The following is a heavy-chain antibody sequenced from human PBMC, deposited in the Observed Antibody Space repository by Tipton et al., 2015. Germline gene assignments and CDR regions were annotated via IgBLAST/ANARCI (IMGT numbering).Heavy chain of an antibody. Sequence: TLSLTCTVSGDSISSSSWWTWVRQPPGKGLEWIGEIHHGGTTNYNPSLKSRVTISVDTSRNQFSLKLSSVTAADTAVYYCARSVGAVRYFFEYWGQGALVTVSS. J-gene: IGHJ4*02. D-gene: IGHD1-26*01. CDR2: IHHGGTT. CDR1: GDSISSSSW. V-gene: IGHV4-4*02. CDR3: ARSVGAVRYFFEY.